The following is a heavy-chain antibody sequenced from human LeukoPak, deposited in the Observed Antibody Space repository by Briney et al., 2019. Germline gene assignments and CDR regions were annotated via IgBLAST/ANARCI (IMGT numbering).Heavy chain of an antibody. Sequence: ASVKVSCKVSGYTFTNSAMHWVRQAPGQRLEWMGWINAGSGNTKYSQRFQGRVAITRDTSASTAYMELSSLRSEDTAVYFCARDLIVPAASDYWGQGTLVTVSS. V-gene: IGHV1-3*01. CDR2: INAGSGNT. D-gene: IGHD2-2*01. CDR1: GYTFTNSA. CDR3: ARDLIVPAASDY. J-gene: IGHJ4*02.